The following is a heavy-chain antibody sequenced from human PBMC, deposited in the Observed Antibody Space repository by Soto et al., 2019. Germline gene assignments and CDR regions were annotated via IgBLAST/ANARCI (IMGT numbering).Heavy chain of an antibody. D-gene: IGHD3-22*01. CDR2: ILDDGSDK. CDR3: SAMNRSGYSCDF. Sequence: QVQLVESGGGVVQPGRSLRLSCVASELTFSTYTLHWVRQAPGKGLEWVALILDDGSDKFYADSVKGRFTISRDNSKSALYLQMNSLRTEDTAVYYCSAMNRSGYSCDFWGQGTLVTVSS. V-gene: IGHV3-30*14. CDR1: ELTFSTYT. J-gene: IGHJ4*02.